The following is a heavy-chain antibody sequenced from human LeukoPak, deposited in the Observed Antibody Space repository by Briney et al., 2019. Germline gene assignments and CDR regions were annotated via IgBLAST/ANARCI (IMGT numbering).Heavy chain of an antibody. Sequence: SETLSLTCTVSGGSISSYYWSWIRQPPGKGLEWIGYIYYSGSTNYNPSLKSRVTISPDTSQKQFSMKLSSVTAADTAVYYCARGEGNDYVWGSFYYYLDVWGKGTTVTVSS. CDR3: ARGEGNDYVWGSFYYYLDV. CDR2: IYYSGST. J-gene: IGHJ6*03. CDR1: GGSISSYY. V-gene: IGHV4-59*12. D-gene: IGHD3-16*01.